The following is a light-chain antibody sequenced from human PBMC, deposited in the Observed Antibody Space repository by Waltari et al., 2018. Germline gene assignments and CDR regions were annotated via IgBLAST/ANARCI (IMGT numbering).Light chain of an antibody. CDR3: NSRDSSGNHVV. V-gene: IGLV3-19*01. Sequence: SSELTQDPAVSVALGQTVRITCQGDSLRSYYASWYQQKPGQAPELVIYGKNNRPSWIPDRFSGSSSGNTASLTITGAQAEDEADYYCNSRDSSGNHVVFGGGTKLTVL. J-gene: IGLJ2*01. CDR1: SLRSYY. CDR2: GKN.